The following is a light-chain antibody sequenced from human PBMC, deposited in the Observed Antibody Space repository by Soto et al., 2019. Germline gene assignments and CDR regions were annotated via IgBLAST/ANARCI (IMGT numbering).Light chain of an antibody. V-gene: IGLV2-23*01. CDR3: CSYARTSTYV. J-gene: IGLJ1*01. CDR1: NSVVGSYNL. Sequence: QSVLTQPASVSGSPGQSITISCTGTNSVVGSYNLVSWYQQHPGKAPKLMIYEDNKRPSGVSNRFSVSKSGYTASLTISGLQAEDEADYYCCSYARTSTYVFGSGTKVTVL. CDR2: EDN.